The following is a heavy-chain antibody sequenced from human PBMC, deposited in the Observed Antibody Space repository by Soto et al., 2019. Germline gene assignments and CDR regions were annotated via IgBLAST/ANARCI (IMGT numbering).Heavy chain of an antibody. D-gene: IGHD3-10*01. J-gene: IGHJ4*02. Sequence: SGPTLVNPTETLTLTCTVSGFSLSNARMSVSWIRQPPGKALEWLAHIFSNDAKSYSASLKSRLTISRDTSKSQVVLTMTNMDPVDTATYYCARIRGWGWLGPNDYWGQGTLVTVSS. V-gene: IGHV2-26*01. CDR3: ARIRGWGWLGPNDY. CDR1: GFSLSNARMS. CDR2: IFSNDAK.